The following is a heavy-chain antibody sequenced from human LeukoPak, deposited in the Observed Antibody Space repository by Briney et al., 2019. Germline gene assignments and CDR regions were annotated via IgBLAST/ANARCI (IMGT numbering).Heavy chain of an antibody. CDR3: AREQRTFGY. CDR1: GFTFSNYW. D-gene: IGHD5-24*01. Sequence: GVLRLSCVASGFTFSNYWMNWVRQAPGKGLEWVANIKPDGGEQYYVDSVKGRFTISRDNADNSLYLQLSSLRAEDTAVYYCAREQRTFGYWGQGILVTVSS. J-gene: IGHJ4*02. V-gene: IGHV3-7*03. CDR2: IKPDGGEQ.